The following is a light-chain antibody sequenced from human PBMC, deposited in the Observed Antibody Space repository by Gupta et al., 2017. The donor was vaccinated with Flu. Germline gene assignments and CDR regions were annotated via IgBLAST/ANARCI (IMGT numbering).Light chain of an antibody. Sequence: PSSVSASARDRVTITGRSSRGIGSWLAWYQHKPGRAPKLLIYSASSLVSGVPSRFSGSGSGTEFTLTISSLQPEDCATYYCQQADYFPWTFGQGTKLEI. V-gene: IGKV1-12*02. J-gene: IGKJ2*01. CDR2: SAS. CDR1: RGIGSW. CDR3: QQADYFPWT.